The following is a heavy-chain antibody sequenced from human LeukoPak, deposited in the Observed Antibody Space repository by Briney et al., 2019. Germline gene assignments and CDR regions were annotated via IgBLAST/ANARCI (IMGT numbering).Heavy chain of an antibody. CDR3: ARYSSGWSSFDY. V-gene: IGHV4-59*08. D-gene: IGHD6-19*01. CDR1: GGSISSYY. J-gene: IGHJ4*02. CDR2: IYYSGST. Sequence: SETLSLTCTVSGGSISSYYWSWIRQPPGKGLEWIGYIYYSGSTNYNPSLKSRVTISVDTSKNLFSLKLSSMTAADTAVYYCARYSSGWSSFDYWGQGTLVTVSS.